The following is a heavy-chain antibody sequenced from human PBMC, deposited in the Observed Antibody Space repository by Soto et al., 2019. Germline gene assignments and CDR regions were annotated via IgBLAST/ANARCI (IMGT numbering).Heavy chain of an antibody. CDR1: GFALTTYT. J-gene: IGHJ4*02. CDR3: VREDGVVGASSAFDS. Sequence: VGSLRLSCVASGFALTTYTMNWVRQGPGTGLEWVSSINGRSNYKYYSDSVKGRFTVSRDNAQNSLFLQMSRLGPEGTAVYYCVREDGVVGASSAFDSWGQGTLVTVSS. V-gene: IGHV3-21*01. CDR2: INGRSNYK. D-gene: IGHD1-26*01.